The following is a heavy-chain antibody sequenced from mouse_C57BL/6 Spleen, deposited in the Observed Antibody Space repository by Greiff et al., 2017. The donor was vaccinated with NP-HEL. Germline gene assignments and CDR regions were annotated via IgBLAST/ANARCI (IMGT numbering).Heavy chain of an antibody. Sequence: EVKLMESGEGLVKPGGSLKLSCAASGFTFSSYAMSWVRQTPEKRLEWVAYISSGGDYIYYADTVKGRFTISRDNARNTLYLQMSSLKSEDTAMYYCTREKYYGSSPYWYFDVWGTGTTVTVSS. CDR2: ISSGGDYI. V-gene: IGHV5-9-1*02. J-gene: IGHJ1*03. CDR3: TREKYYGSSPYWYFDV. CDR1: GFTFSSYA. D-gene: IGHD1-1*01.